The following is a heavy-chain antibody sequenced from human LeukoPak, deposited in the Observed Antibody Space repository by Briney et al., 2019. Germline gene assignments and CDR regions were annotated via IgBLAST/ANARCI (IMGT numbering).Heavy chain of an antibody. V-gene: IGHV3-23*01. J-gene: IGHJ4*02. CDR3: AKGWTKYCTGGNCYSPLYYFDY. D-gene: IGHD2-15*01. CDR2: ISVSGVTT. CDR1: GFTFSSYA. Sequence: GGSLRLSCSASGFTFSSYAMHWVRQAPGKGLEWVSGISVSGVTTHYADSVKGRFTISRDNSKNTLYLQMNSLRADDTAVYYCAKGWTKYCTGGNCYSPLYYFDYWGQGTLVTVSS.